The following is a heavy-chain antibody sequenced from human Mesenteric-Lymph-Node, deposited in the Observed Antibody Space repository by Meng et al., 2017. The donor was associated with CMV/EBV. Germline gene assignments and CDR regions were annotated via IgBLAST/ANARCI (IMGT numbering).Heavy chain of an antibody. CDR1: GYTFTGYY. D-gene: IGHD1-14*01. CDR2: INPNSGAT. J-gene: IGHJ4*02. CDR3: APAPGDY. Sequence: VQLVQSGAEVKKPGASVKVSCKASGYTFTGYYMQWVRQAPGQGLEWMVWINPNSGATDYAQKFQGRVTITTDTSITTAYMELHTLRSDDTAVYYCAPAPGDYWGQGTLVTVSS. V-gene: IGHV1-2*02.